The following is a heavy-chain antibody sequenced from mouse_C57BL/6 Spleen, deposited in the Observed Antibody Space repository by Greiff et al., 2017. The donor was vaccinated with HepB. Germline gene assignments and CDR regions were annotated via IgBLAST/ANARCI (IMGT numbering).Heavy chain of an antibody. V-gene: IGHV2-6-1*01. D-gene: IGHD1-1*01. Sequence: VKVVESGPGLVAPSQSLSITCTVSGFSLTSYGVHWVRQPPGKGLEWLVVIWSDGSTTYNSALKSRLSISKDNSKSQVFLKMNSLQTDDTAMYYCARHYYGSSYEAMDYWGQGTSVTVSS. CDR2: IWSDGST. CDR3: ARHYYGSSYEAMDY. CDR1: GFSLTSYG. J-gene: IGHJ4*01.